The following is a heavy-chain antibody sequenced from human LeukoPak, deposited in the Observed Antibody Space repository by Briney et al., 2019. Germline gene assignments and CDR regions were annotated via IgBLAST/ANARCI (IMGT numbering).Heavy chain of an antibody. CDR1: GGSISSSSYY. V-gene: IGHV4-39*01. CDR3: ASRFSRTIFSDFWSGYPYYYGMDV. CDR2: IYYSGST. Sequence: SETLSLTCTVSGGSISSSSYYWGWIRQPPGKGLEWIGSIYYSGSTYYNPSLKSRVTISVDTSKNQFSLKLSSVTAADTAVYYCASRFSRTIFSDFWSGYPYYYGMDVWGQGTTVTVSS. D-gene: IGHD3-3*01. J-gene: IGHJ6*02.